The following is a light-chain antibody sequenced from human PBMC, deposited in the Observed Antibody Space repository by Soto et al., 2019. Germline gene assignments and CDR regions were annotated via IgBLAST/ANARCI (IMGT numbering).Light chain of an antibody. CDR1: QGIGTY. J-gene: IGKJ5*01. Sequence: DIQMTQSPSSLSASVGDRVTITCRASQGIGTYVAWYQQKPGKAPKLLIYAAFTLHSGVPARFSGSRSGTDFTLTISSLQPEDFATYYCQQVNSYPQTFGQGTRLEIK. CDR3: QQVNSYPQT. CDR2: AAF. V-gene: IGKV1-9*01.